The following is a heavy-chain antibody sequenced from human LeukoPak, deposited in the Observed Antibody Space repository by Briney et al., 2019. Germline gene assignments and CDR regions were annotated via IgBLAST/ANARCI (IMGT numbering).Heavy chain of an antibody. V-gene: IGHV4-4*07. CDR2: IYTSGST. Sequence: TSETLSLTCTVSGGSISIYYWSWIRQPAGKGLEWIGRIYTSGSTNYDPSLKSRVTMSVDTSKNQFSLKLSSVTAADTAVYYCARDSPDHPLNWFDPWGQGTLVTVSS. J-gene: IGHJ5*02. CDR3: ARDSPDHPLNWFDP. CDR1: GGSISIYY.